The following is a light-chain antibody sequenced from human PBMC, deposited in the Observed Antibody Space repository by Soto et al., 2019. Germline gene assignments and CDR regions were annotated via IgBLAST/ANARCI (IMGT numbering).Light chain of an antibody. Sequence: QSALTQPASVSGSPGQSITISCTGTSSDVGGYNYVSWHQQHPGKAPKLTIYDVSSRPSGVSNRFSASKSGNTASLTISGVQAEDEADYYCTSYTSSGTYVFGTGTKVTVL. J-gene: IGLJ1*01. V-gene: IGLV2-14*01. CDR3: TSYTSSGTYV. CDR1: SSDVGGYNY. CDR2: DVS.